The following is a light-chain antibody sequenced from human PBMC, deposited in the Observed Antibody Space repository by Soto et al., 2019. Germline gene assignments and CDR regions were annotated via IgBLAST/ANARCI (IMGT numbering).Light chain of an antibody. V-gene: IGLV2-14*01. CDR3: SSYTSSSPLSV. J-gene: IGLJ1*01. CDR2: EVS. Sequence: QSVLTQPASVSGSPGQSVTISCTGTSSDVGGYNYVSWYQQHPGKAPKLIIYEVSNRPSGVSNRFSGSKSGDTASLTISWLHAEDEADYYCSSYTSSSPLSVFGTGTKLTVL. CDR1: SSDVGGYNY.